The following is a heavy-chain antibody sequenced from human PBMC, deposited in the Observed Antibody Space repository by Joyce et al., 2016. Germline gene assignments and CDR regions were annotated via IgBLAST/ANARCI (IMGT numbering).Heavy chain of an antibody. CDR2: ISYDGSNK. CDR3: AKDHYYYSGSFDY. V-gene: IGHV3-30*18. J-gene: IGHJ4*02. D-gene: IGHD3-10*01. CDR1: GFNFSIYG. Sequence: QVQLVESGGGVVQPGRSLRLSCEGSGFNFSIYGMHWVRQPPGMGLEWVGVISYDGSNKYYGDSVKGRFTISRDNSKNTMYLQVTRLRAEDTAIYYCAKDHYYYSGSFDYWGQGTPVTVSS.